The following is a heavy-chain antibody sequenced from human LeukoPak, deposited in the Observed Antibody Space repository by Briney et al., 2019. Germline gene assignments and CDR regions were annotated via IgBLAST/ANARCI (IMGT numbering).Heavy chain of an antibody. CDR1: GGSISSSSYY. CDR3: ARAVAGSRSLDY. V-gene: IGHV4-31*03. J-gene: IGHJ4*02. Sequence: PSETLSLTCTVSGGSISSSSYYWSWIRQHPGKGLEWIGYIYYSGSTYYNPSLKSRVTISVDTSKNQFSLKLSSVTAADTAVYYCARAVAGSRSLDYWGQGTLVTVSS. CDR2: IYYSGST. D-gene: IGHD6-19*01.